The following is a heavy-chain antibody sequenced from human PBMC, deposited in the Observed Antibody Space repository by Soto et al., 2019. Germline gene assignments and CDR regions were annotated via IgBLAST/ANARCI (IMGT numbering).Heavy chain of an antibody. V-gene: IGHV3-30*04. J-gene: IGHJ4*02. CDR3: ARGIGYCSSTTCYGFHY. CDR1: GFTFSTDS. CDR2: ISYDGKIK. D-gene: IGHD2-2*01. Sequence: GGSLRLSCAASGFTFSTDSMHWVRQAPGKGLEWVAVISYDGKIKDYGDSVKGRFTISRDNSKNTLYLQMNSLRAEDTAVYSCARGIGYCSSTTCYGFHYWGQGTLVTVSS.